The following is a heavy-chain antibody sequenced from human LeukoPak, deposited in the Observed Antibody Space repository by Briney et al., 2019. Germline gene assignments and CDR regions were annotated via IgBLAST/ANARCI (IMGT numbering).Heavy chain of an antibody. CDR2: IRNKAYGGTT. D-gene: IGHD3-10*01. CDR1: GFTLGDYA. Sequence: GGSLRLSCTASGFTLGDYAMSWVRQAPGKGLEWVGFIRNKAYGGTTEYAASVKGRFTISRDDSKSIAYLQVNSLKTEDTAVYYCTRDWLGVAIDYWGQGTLVTVSS. J-gene: IGHJ4*02. V-gene: IGHV3-49*04. CDR3: TRDWLGVAIDY.